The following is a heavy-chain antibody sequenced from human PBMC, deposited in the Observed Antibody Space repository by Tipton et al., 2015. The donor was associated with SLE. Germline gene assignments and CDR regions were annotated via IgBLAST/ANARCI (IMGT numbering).Heavy chain of an antibody. D-gene: IGHD1-26*01. V-gene: IGHV4-59*01. CDR2: IYYSGGT. Sequence: TLSLTCTFSGGSISSYYWTWIRQPPGKGLEWIGYIYYSGGTNYSPSLKSRVTISVDPSKNQFSLNLSSVTAEDPAVYYCARGGYVYSGGFDCGGQGILVAVSS. CDR1: GGSISSYY. J-gene: IGHJ4*02. CDR3: ARGGYVYSGGFDC.